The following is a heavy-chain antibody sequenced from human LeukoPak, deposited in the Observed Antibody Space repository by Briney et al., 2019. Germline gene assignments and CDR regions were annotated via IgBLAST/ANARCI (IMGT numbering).Heavy chain of an antibody. CDR2: IYYSGST. CDR3: ARKYSYGTQYNWFDP. Sequence: SETLSLTCTVSGGSISSYYWSWIRQPPGKGLEWIGSIYYSGSTYYNPSLKSRVTISVDTSKNQFSLKLSSVTAADTAVYYCARKYSYGTQYNWFDPWGQGTLVTVSS. V-gene: IGHV4-59*05. D-gene: IGHD5-18*01. CDR1: GGSISSYY. J-gene: IGHJ5*02.